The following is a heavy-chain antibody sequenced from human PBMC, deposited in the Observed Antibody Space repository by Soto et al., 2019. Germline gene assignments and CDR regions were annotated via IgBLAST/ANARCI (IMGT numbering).Heavy chain of an antibody. Sequence: QLQLQESGPGLVKPSETLSLTCTVSGGSISSSSYYWGWLRQPPGKGLEWLGSIYYSGNTYYTPTLKSRVTRSVDTSKTQFSLKLSSVTGADTAGYYCAREGGRYCSGGSCQVDYWGQGTLVTVSS. CDR2: IYYSGNT. CDR1: GGSISSSSYY. V-gene: IGHV4-39*02. J-gene: IGHJ4*02. CDR3: AREGGRYCSGGSCQVDY. D-gene: IGHD2-15*01.